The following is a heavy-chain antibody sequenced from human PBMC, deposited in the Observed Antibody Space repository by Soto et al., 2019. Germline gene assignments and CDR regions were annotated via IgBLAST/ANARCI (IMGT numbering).Heavy chain of an antibody. CDR2: IIPIFGTP. CDR3: AAPRTDGYKVPDPSTYYYYGLDV. V-gene: IGHV1-69*06. Sequence: SVKGSCKASGGSFSTYAISLVRQAPGQGLEWIRGIIPIFGTPNYAQKFQGRVTITADRSTSTAYLELNSLRSEDTAVYYCAAPRTDGYKVPDPSTYYYYGLDVWGQGTTVTVSS. J-gene: IGHJ6*01. CDR1: GGSFSTYA. D-gene: IGHD5-12*01.